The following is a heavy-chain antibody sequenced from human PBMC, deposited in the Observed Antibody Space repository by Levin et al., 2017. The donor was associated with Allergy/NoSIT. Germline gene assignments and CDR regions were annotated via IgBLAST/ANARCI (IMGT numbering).Heavy chain of an antibody. CDR1: GYNFAKYK. V-gene: IGHV1-46*01. Sequence: GASVKVSCKASGYNFAKYKVHWVRQAPGQGLEWVGEIDPRGGSAIYAQKFQGRVTMTSDTSTNTVYMQFNSLMSEDTAVYFCARDSPLTFWGQGTLVTVSS. J-gene: IGHJ4*02. D-gene: IGHD3-16*01. CDR3: ARDSPLTF. CDR2: IDPRGGSA.